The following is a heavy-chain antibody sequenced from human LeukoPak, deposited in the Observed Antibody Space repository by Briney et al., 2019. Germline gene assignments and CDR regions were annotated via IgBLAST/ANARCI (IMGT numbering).Heavy chain of an antibody. D-gene: IGHD6-13*01. Sequence: PSETLSLTCAVYGGSFSGYSWSWIRQPPGKGLEWIGYIYHSGSTYYNPSLKSRVTISVDRSKNQFSLKLSSVTAADTAVYYCARLSSSWYPGMDVWGQGTTVTVSS. V-gene: IGHV4-30-2*01. CDR2: IYHSGST. J-gene: IGHJ6*02. CDR3: ARLSSSWYPGMDV. CDR1: GGSFSGYS.